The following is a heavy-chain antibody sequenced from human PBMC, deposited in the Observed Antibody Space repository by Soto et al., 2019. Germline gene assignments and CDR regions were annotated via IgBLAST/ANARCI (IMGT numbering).Heavy chain of an antibody. CDR3: ARRDCSGGSCRFKSFDY. CDR1: GYSFTSYW. J-gene: IGHJ4*02. D-gene: IGHD2-15*01. V-gene: IGHV5-51*01. Sequence: GESLKISCKGSGYSFTSYWIGWVRQMPGKGLEWMGIIYPGDSDTRYSPSFQGQVTISADKSISTAYLQWSSLKASDTAMYYCARRDCSGGSCRFKSFDYWGQGTLVTVSS. CDR2: IYPGDSDT.